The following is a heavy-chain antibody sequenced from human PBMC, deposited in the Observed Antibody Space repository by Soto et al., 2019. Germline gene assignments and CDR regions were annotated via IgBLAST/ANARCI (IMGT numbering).Heavy chain of an antibody. J-gene: IGHJ4*02. CDR2: IRKKTNSYTT. V-gene: IGHV3-72*01. D-gene: IGHD4-17*01. CDR3: TTVTTVDYYFDY. CDR1: GLTFSDRY. Sequence: LRLSCAASGLTFSDRYMDWVRQAPGKGLEWVGRIRKKTNSYTTEYAASVKGRFIISRDDSTNSLYLQMSSLKTEDTAVYYCTTVTTVDYYFDYWGQGTLVAVSS.